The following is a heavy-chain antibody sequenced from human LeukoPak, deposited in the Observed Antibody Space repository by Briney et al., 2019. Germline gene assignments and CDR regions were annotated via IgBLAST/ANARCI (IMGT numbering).Heavy chain of an antibody. Sequence: SETLSLTCTVSGGSISSGSYYWSWIRQPAGKGLEWIGRIYTSGSTNYNPSLKSRVTISVDTSKNQFSLKLSSVTAADTAVYYCARNADTVAYYFDYWGQGTLVTVSS. J-gene: IGHJ4*02. CDR2: IYTSGST. V-gene: IGHV4-61*02. D-gene: IGHD4-23*01. CDR3: ARNADTVAYYFDY. CDR1: GGSISSGSYY.